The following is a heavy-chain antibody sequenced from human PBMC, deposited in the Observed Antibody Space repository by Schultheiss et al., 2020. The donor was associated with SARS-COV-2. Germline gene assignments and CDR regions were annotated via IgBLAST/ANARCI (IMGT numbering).Heavy chain of an antibody. D-gene: IGHD6-13*01. Sequence: GGSLRLSCAASGFTFSSYWMHWVRQAPGKGLVWVAVISYDGSNKYYADSVKGRFTISRDNSKNTLYLQMNSLRAEDTALYYCAKSYSSSWNYFDYWGQGTLVTVSS. CDR1: GFTFSSYW. V-gene: IGHV3-30*18. CDR2: ISYDGSNK. J-gene: IGHJ4*02. CDR3: AKSYSSSWNYFDY.